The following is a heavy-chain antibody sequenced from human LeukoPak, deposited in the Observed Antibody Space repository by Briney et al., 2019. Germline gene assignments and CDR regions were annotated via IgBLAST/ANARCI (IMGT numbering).Heavy chain of an antibody. V-gene: IGHV4-4*07. CDR3: ARGQYYYGSGSLYFDY. CDR1: GASISSYY. Sequence: SETLSLTCTVSGASISSYYWSWIRQPAGKGLEWIGRIYTSGSTNYNPSLKSRVTMSVDTSKNQFSLKLSSVTAADTAVYYCARGQYYYGSGSLYFDYWGQGTLVTVSS. CDR2: IYTSGST. D-gene: IGHD3-10*01. J-gene: IGHJ4*02.